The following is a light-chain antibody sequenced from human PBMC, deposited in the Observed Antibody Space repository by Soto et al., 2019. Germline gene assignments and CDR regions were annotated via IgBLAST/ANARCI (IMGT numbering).Light chain of an antibody. J-gene: IGKJ1*01. CDR2: GGS. V-gene: IGKV1-16*01. Sequence: DIPMTQSPSTLSASVGDRVTITCRTSHGIGNYLAWYQKKPGKAPKSLIYGGSTLQSGVPSRFSGSGFETDFTLTISSLQPEDFATYYCQQYNSLPPTFGQGTTVEIK. CDR1: HGIGNY. CDR3: QQYNSLPPT.